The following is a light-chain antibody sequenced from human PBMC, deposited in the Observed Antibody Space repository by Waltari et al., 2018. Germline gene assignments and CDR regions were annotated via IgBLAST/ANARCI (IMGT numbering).Light chain of an antibody. CDR1: QSIGSR. J-gene: IGKJ1*01. CDR2: GSS. CDR3: QQYKNWPPGT. Sequence: ETVVTQSPATLSVSPGERATLSCKTSQSIGSRLAWYTQKPGQAPRLLINGSSVRAIGIPARFSGSVSETEFTLTISSLQSEDFAVYYCQQYKNWPPGTFGQGTKVEI. V-gene: IGKV3-15*01.